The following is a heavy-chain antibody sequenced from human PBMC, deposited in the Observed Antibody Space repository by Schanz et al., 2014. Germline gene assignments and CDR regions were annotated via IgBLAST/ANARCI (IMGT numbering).Heavy chain of an antibody. Sequence: VQLVESGGGLVKPGGSLRLSCAASGFTFSDYYMSWIRQAPGKGLEWVSYISGTTTYTNYADSVKGRFTISRDNSKNTLYMHMNTLRSEDTAVYYCAKDSTHIDIVLVPTAIDYWGQGTLVTVSS. CDR3: AKDSTHIDIVLVPTAIDY. D-gene: IGHD2-2*01. J-gene: IGHJ4*02. V-gene: IGHV3-11*06. CDR2: ISGTTTYT. CDR1: GFTFSDYY.